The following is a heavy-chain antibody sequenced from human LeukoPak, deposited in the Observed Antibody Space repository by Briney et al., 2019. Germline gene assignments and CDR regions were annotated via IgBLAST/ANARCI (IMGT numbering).Heavy chain of an antibody. V-gene: IGHV1-8*01. D-gene: IGHD2-21*02. CDR3: ARDVVVTATDY. J-gene: IGHJ4*02. CDR1: GYTFTSYD. CDR2: MNPNSGNT. Sequence: ASVKVSCKASGYTFTSYDINWVRQATGQGLEWMGWMNPNSGNTGYAQKFQGRVTMTRDTSISTAYMELSRLRSDDTAVYYCARDVVVTATDYWGQGTLVTVSS.